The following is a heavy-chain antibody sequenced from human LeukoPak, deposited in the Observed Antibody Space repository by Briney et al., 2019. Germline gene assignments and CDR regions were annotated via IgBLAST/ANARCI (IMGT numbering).Heavy chain of an antibody. Sequence: SETLSLTCAVYGGSFSGYYWSWIRQPPGKGLEWIGEINHSGSTNYNPSLKSRVTISVDTSKNQFSLKLSSVTAADTAVYYCARGRAVRGTHHNWFDPWGQGTLVTVSS. CDR1: GGSFSGYY. J-gene: IGHJ5*02. CDR2: INHSGST. CDR3: ARGRAVRGTHHNWFDP. D-gene: IGHD3-10*01. V-gene: IGHV4-34*01.